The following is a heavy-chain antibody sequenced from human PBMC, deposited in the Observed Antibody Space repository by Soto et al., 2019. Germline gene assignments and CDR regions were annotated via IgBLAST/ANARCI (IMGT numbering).Heavy chain of an antibody. J-gene: IGHJ4*02. CDR3: ARAADTAMVIGTFDY. D-gene: IGHD5-18*01. CDR2: INHSGST. Sequence: SETLSLTCAVYGGSFSGYYWSWIRQHPGKGLEWIGEINHSGSTNYNPSLKSRVTISVDTSKNQFSLKLSSVTAADTAVYYCARAADTAMVIGTFDYWGQGTLVTVSS. V-gene: IGHV4-34*01. CDR1: GGSFSGYY.